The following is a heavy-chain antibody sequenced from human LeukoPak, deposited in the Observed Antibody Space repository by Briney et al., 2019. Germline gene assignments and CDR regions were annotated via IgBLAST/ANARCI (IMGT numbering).Heavy chain of an antibody. D-gene: IGHD2-2*01. CDR2: IYTTGTT. CDR1: CGSISSYY. CDR3: ARAPFTTSFQGMDV. V-gene: IGHV4-4*07. J-gene: IGHJ6*02. Sequence: SETLSLTCTFSCGSISSYYWALIRPPAGKGLEWIGRIYTTGTTNYNPSLKSRVTMSLDTSKNQLSLKLSSVTAADTAVYYCARAPFTTSFQGMDVWGQGTTVTVSS.